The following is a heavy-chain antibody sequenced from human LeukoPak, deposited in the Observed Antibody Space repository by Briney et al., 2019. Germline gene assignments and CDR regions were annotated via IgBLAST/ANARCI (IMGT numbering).Heavy chain of an antibody. V-gene: IGHV3-23*01. CDR1: GFTFSSCA. D-gene: IGHD3-16*01. CDR2: ISGSGGST. J-gene: IGHJ4*02. Sequence: GGSLRLSCAASGFTFSSCAMTWVRQAPGKGLEWVSAISGSGGSTYYADSVKGRFTISRDNSENTLYLQMNSLTGEDTAVYYCAKDIAMITFGGVDYWGQGTLVTVSS. CDR3: AKDIAMITFGGVDY.